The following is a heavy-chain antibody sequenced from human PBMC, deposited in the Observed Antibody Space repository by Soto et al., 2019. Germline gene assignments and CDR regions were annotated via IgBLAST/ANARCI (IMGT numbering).Heavy chain of an antibody. D-gene: IGHD3-22*01. J-gene: IGHJ3*01. CDR3: ARGGYYDSGLYKGDLDV. Sequence: QAQLVQSGAEMKKSGASLKISCGASGYSLTGYYLHWLRQAPGQGLEWMGWLNPDSGEAIYALKFQGRVTMTRDTTSSTDYLEVWTLTSDDTAIYYCARGGYYDSGLYKGDLDVWGQGTFVTVSS. V-gene: IGHV1-2*02. CDR1: GYSLTGYY. CDR2: LNPDSGEA.